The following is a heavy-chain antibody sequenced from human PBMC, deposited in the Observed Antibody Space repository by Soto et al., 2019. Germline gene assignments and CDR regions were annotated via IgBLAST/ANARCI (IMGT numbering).Heavy chain of an antibody. CDR2: INDDGIST. V-gene: IGHV3-74*01. CDR1: GFTFSMYW. CDR3: TRGPRSTSTGTGAF. Sequence: EVQLVESGGGLVQPGGSLRLSCAAPGFTFSMYWMHWVRRVPGKGPEWVSRINDDGISTNYADSVKGRFTISRDNAKNTLYLQMNALRVEDTAVYYCTRGPRSTSTGTGAFWGQGTLVTVSS. J-gene: IGHJ4*02. D-gene: IGHD1-1*01.